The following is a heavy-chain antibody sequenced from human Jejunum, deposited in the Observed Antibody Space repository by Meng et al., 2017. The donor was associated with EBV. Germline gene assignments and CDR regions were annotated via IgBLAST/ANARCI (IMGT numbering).Heavy chain of an antibody. J-gene: IGHJ5*02. CDR3: ARGRGYGYGDS. Sequence: QLQYSGPGLLKPSETLSLTCSVSGDSVSGYNYWTWIRQPPGKGLEWIGNMYYTGKAIYKPSLQRRVTISVDTSKNQFSLRVTSVTAADTAIYYCARGRGYGYGDSWGQGTLVTVSS. CDR2: MYYTGKA. CDR1: GDSVSGYNY. D-gene: IGHD5-18*01. V-gene: IGHV4-61*01.